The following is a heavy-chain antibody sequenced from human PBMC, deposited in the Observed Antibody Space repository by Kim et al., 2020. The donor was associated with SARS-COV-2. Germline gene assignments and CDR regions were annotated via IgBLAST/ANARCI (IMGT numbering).Heavy chain of an antibody. J-gene: IGHJ4*02. D-gene: IGHD6-13*01. Sequence: GGSTGYADSVQGRFTISRDHAKTSLYLQMSSLRAEDTALYHGTIAAAGYDWGQGTLVTVSS. CDR3: TIAAAGYD. V-gene: IGHV3-20*01. CDR2: GGST.